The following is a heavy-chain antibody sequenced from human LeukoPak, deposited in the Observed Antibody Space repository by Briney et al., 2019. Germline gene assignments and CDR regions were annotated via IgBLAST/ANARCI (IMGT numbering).Heavy chain of an antibody. J-gene: IGHJ4*02. Sequence: GGSLRLSCAASGFTFSSYAMSWVPQAPGKGLEWVSAISGSGGSTYYADSVKGRFTISRDNSRNTLYLQMNSLRAEDTAVYYCAKDSMIVVVYYFDYWGQGTLVTVSS. CDR3: AKDSMIVVVYYFDY. D-gene: IGHD3-22*01. CDR2: ISGSGGST. V-gene: IGHV3-23*01. CDR1: GFTFSSYA.